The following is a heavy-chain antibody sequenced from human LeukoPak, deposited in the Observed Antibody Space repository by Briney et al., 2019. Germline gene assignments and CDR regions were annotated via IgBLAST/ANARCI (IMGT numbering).Heavy chain of an antibody. D-gene: IGHD3-10*01. CDR1: GFTFSGYW. J-gene: IGHJ6*04. CDR2: IKQDEGEK. CDR3: ARDRGFGQADV. V-gene: IGHV3-7*01. Sequence: GGSLRLSCAASGFTFSGYWMSWLRQAPGKGLEWVANIKQDEGEKYYVDSVKGRFTISRDNAKSSLYLQMNSLRAEDTAVYYCARDRGFGQADVWGKGTTVTVSS.